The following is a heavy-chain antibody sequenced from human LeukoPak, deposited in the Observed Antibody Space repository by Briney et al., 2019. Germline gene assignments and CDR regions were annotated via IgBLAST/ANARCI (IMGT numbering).Heavy chain of an antibody. CDR3: ARQGGSIPVARFDY. D-gene: IGHD6-19*01. CDR1: GGSIHSYY. V-gene: IGHV4-4*09. CDR2: IYTSRTT. J-gene: IGHJ4*02. Sequence: SEPLSLTCTGFGGSIHSYYWSWIRQPPGKGLEWIGYIYTSRTTNYNPSLKRRVTISVDTSKNQFALKLSSVTCADTAVYYWARQGGSIPVARFDYWGQGTLVTVSS.